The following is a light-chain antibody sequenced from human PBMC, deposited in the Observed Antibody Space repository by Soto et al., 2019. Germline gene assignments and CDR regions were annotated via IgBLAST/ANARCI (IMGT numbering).Light chain of an antibody. J-gene: IGKJ1*01. Sequence: DIQMTQSPSSLSASVGDRVTITCQASQDISNYLNWYQQKPGKAPTLLIYAASSFQSGVPSLFSGSGSGRDFTLAMSSLQPEDFVTGYCQQGYSTPRTCGQGTKVDIK. CDR3: QQGYSTPRT. CDR2: AAS. CDR1: QDISNY. V-gene: IGKV1-39*01.